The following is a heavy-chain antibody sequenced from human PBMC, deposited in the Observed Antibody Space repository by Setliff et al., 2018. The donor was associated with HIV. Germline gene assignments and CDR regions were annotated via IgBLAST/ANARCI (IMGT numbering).Heavy chain of an antibody. V-gene: IGHV5-51*01. CDR2: IYPGDSET. CDR3: ARVSRNLYGHLDGFDI. J-gene: IGHJ3*02. Sequence: GESLKISCRASGYSFTDYWIGWVRQMPGKGLECMGIIYPGDSETEYSPSFQGQVTISVDKSFNTAYLQWSSLRASDTTMYYCARVSRNLYGHLDGFDIWGHGTMVTVSS. D-gene: IGHD3-10*01. CDR1: GYSFTDYW.